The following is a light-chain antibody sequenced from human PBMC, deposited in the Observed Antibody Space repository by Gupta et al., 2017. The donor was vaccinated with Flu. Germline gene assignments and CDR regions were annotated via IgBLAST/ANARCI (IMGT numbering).Light chain of an antibody. CDR1: QGIRND. CDR2: AAS. V-gene: IGKV1-17*01. CDR3: LHQNSCPRS. J-gene: IGKJ1*01. Sequence: IQMTQSPSSLSASVGDRVTITCRASQGIRNDLGWYQQKPGKAPKRLIYAASRVQSGVPSRFSGSGTGTXFTLTIXGRQPEDFATYYCLHQNSCPRSFGXGTTVEIK.